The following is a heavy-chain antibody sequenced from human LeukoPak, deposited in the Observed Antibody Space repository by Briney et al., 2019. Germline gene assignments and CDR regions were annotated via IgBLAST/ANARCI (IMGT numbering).Heavy chain of an antibody. D-gene: IGHD3-10*01. J-gene: IGHJ4*02. CDR3: ARDRTTMVRGVSNDY. CDR2: ISSSSSYI. V-gene: IGHV3-21*01. Sequence: GGSLRLSCAASGFTFSSYSMDWVRQAPGKGLEWVSSISSSSSYIYYADSVKGRLTISRDNAKNSLYLQMNSLRAEDTAVYYCARDRTTMVRGVSNDYWGQGTLVTVSS. CDR1: GFTFSSYS.